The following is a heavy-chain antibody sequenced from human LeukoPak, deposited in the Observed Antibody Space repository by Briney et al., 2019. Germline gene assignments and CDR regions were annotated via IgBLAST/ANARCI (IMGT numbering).Heavy chain of an antibody. V-gene: IGHV4-61*02. J-gene: IGHJ4*02. CDR2: IYTSGST. D-gene: IGHD6-6*01. CDR3: ARHPARRLGYFDY. Sequence: PSQTLSLTCTVSGGSISSGSYYWSWIRQPAGKGLEWIGRIYTSGSTNYNPSLKSRVTISVDTSKNQFSLKLSSVTAADTAVYYCARHPARRLGYFDYWGQGTLVTVSS. CDR1: GGSISSGSYY.